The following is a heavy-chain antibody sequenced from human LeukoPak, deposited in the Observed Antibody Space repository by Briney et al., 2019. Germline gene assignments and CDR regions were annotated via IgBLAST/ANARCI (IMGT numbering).Heavy chain of an antibody. V-gene: IGHV3-74*01. D-gene: IGHD4-23*01. CDR2: INSDGSST. Sequence: GGSLRLSCAASGFTFSSYWMHWVRQAPGKGLVWVSRINSDGSSTSYADSVKGRFTISRDNAKNTLYLQMNSLRAEDTAVYYCAKDSSVVTAFDAFDIWGQGTMVTVSS. CDR1: GFTFSSYW. CDR3: AKDSSVVTAFDAFDI. J-gene: IGHJ3*02.